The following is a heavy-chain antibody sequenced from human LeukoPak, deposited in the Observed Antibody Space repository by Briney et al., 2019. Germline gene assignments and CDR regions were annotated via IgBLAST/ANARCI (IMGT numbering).Heavy chain of an antibody. V-gene: IGHV3-23*01. CDR1: GFTFSTYA. CDR2: ISGSGGST. CDR3: AKEELAAAGRDFEY. Sequence: GGPLRLSCAASGFTFSTYATSWVRQAPGKALEWVSAISGSGGSTYYADSVKGRFTISRDNSKNTLDLQMNSLRAEDTAAYYCAKEELAAAGRDFEYWGQGTLVTVSS. D-gene: IGHD6-13*01. J-gene: IGHJ4*02.